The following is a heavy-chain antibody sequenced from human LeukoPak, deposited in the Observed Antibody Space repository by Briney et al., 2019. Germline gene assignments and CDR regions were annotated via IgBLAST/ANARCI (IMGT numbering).Heavy chain of an antibody. Sequence: SETLSLTCTVSGGSISSYYWSWIRQPPGKGLEWIGYIYYSGSTNYNPSLKSRVTISVDTSKNQFSLRLSSVTAADTAVYYCARDRNYSDSSAYDYWGQGTLVTVSS. D-gene: IGHD3-22*01. J-gene: IGHJ4*02. CDR1: GGSISSYY. V-gene: IGHV4-59*01. CDR3: ARDRNYSDSSAYDY. CDR2: IYYSGST.